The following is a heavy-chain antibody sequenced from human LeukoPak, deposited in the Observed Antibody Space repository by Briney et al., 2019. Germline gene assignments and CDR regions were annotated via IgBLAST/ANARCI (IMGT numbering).Heavy chain of an antibody. V-gene: IGHV3-23*01. CDR2: ISGSGGST. J-gene: IGHJ4*02. Sequence: GGSLRLSCAASGFTFSSYSMNWVRQAPGKGLEWVSAISGSGGSTYYADSVKGRFTISRDNSKNTLYLQMNSLRAEDTAVYYCAKDTGVFYDSSGYYGYFDYWGQGTLVTVSS. D-gene: IGHD3-22*01. CDR3: AKDTGVFYDSSGYYGYFDY. CDR1: GFTFSSYS.